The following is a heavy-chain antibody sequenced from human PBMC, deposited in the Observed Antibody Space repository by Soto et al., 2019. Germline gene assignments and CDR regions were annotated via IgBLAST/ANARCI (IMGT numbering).Heavy chain of an antibody. CDR1: GGTFSSYA. CDR3: ARDPRGIAASVSRRYSRDNSNNWFDP. D-gene: IGHD6-13*01. Sequence: GASVKVSCKASGGTFSSYAIRWVRQAPGQGLEWMGGIIPIFGIANYAQKFQGRVTITADESTSTAYMELSSLRSEDTAVYYCARDPRGIAASVSRRYSRDNSNNWFDPWGQGTLVTVSS. V-gene: IGHV1-69*13. J-gene: IGHJ5*02. CDR2: IIPIFGIA.